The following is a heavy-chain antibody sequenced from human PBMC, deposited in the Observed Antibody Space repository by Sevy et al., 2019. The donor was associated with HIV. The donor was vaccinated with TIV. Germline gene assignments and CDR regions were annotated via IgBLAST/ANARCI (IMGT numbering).Heavy chain of an antibody. CDR2: ISAYNGNT. J-gene: IGHJ6*02. V-gene: IGHV1-18*01. CDR3: ARDFQTMVRGVILYYYGMDV. CDR1: GYTFTSYG. D-gene: IGHD3-10*01. Sequence: ASVKVSCKASGYTFTSYGISWVRQARGQGLEWMGWISAYNGNTNYAQKLQGRVTMTTDTSTSTAYMELRSLRSDDTAVYYCARDFQTMVRGVILYYYGMDVWGQGTTVTVSS.